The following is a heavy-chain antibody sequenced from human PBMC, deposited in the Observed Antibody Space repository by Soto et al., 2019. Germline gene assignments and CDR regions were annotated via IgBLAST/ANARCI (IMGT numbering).Heavy chain of an antibody. CDR2: INPNSGGT. D-gene: IGHD6-6*01. J-gene: IGHJ6*04. V-gene: IGHV1-2*04. CDR1: GYTFTGYY. CDR3: ARGARPYYYYYGMDV. Sequence: ASVKVSRKASGYTFTGYYMHWVRQAPGQGLEWMGWINPNSGGTNYAQKFQGWVTMTRDTSISTAYMELSRLRSDDTAVYYCARGARPYYYYYGMDVWGKGTTVTVSS.